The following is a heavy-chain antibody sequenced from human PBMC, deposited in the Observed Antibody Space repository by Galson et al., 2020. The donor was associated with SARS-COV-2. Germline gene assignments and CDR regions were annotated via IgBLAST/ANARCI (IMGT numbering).Heavy chain of an antibody. V-gene: IGHV3-23*01. CDR2: ITDSGGST. CDR1: GFTFSSYA. J-gene: IGHJ4*02. CDR3: AKGSSDSFPYHLDF. D-gene: IGHD2-21*02. Sequence: QAGGSLRLSCAASGFTFSSYAMGWVRQAPGKGLEWVSAITDSGGSTYYADSVKGRLSISRDNSKSTLYLQMNSLRAEDTAVYHCAKGSSDSFPYHLDFWGQGTLVTVSS.